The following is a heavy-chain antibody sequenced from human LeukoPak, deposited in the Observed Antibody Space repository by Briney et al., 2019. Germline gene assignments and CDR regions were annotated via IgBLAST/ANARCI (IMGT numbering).Heavy chain of an antibody. Sequence: ASVNVSCKASGYTFTSYGISWVGQAPGQGREWMGWISAYNGNTNYAQKLQGRVTMTTDTSTSTAYMELRSLRSDDTAVYYCARNEESGWYLDYWGQGTLVTVSS. V-gene: IGHV1-18*01. J-gene: IGHJ4*02. CDR3: ARNEESGWYLDY. D-gene: IGHD6-19*01. CDR2: ISAYNGNT. CDR1: GYTFTSYG.